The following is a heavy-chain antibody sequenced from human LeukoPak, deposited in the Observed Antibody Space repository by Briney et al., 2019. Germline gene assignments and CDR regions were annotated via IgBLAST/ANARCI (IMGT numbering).Heavy chain of an antibody. V-gene: IGHV3-11*04. CDR2: ISSRGSTI. D-gene: IGHD3-22*01. Sequence: RGSLRLSCAASGFTFSDYYMSWVRQAPGKGLEWVSYISSRGSTIYYADSVKGRFTISRDNAKNSLYLQMNSLRAEDTAVYYCARDESGLYYDSSASPYMDVWGKGTTVTVSS. J-gene: IGHJ6*03. CDR3: ARDESGLYYDSSASPYMDV. CDR1: GFTFSDYY.